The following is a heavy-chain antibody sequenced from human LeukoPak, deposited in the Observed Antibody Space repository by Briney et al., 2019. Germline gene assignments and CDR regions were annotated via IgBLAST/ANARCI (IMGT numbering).Heavy chain of an antibody. D-gene: IGHD6-19*01. J-gene: IGHJ3*02. CDR2: IYYSGST. V-gene: IGHV4-39*01. CDR1: GGSISSSSYY. Sequence: PSETLSLTCTVSGGSISSSSYYWGWIRQPPGKGLEWIGSIYYSGSTYYNPSLKSRVTISVDTSKNHFSLKLSSVTAADTAVYYCARHIAVAGTKSAFDIWGQGTMVTVSS. CDR3: ARHIAVAGTKSAFDI.